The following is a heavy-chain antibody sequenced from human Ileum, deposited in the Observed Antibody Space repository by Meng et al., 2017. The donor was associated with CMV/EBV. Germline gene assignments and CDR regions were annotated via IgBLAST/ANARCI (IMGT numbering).Heavy chain of an antibody. CDR3: ARGRGAYLSRQLDC. Sequence: VYGGSLSYDSWTWIRQSPGKGLEWIGEISHSGTTNYSPSLKSRVTISVDTSSNQVSLNLRSVTAADTAVYYCARGRGAYLSRQLDCWGQGTPVTVSS. CDR1: GGSLSYDS. J-gene: IGHJ4*02. V-gene: IGHV4-34*01. CDR2: ISHSGTT. D-gene: IGHD3-16*01.